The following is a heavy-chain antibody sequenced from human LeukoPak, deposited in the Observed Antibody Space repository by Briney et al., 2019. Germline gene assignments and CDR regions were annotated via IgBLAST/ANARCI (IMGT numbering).Heavy chain of an antibody. V-gene: IGHV3-7*01. J-gene: IGHJ3*02. D-gene: IGHD5-12*01. CDR3: ARDTGYKVAFDI. CDR1: GFTFSTYW. CDR2: IKEDGSDK. Sequence: GGSLRLSCAASGFTFSTYWMSWVRQAPGKGLEGVANIKEDGSDKYYVDAVKGRFTIPRDNAKNSLYLQMNSLRAEDTALYYCARDTGYKVAFDIWGQGTMVTVSS.